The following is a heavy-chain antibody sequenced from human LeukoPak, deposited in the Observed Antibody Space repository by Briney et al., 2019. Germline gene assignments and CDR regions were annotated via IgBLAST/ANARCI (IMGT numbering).Heavy chain of an antibody. CDR3: TAAPNTAPGSLGH. CDR1: GFSFSDYY. Sequence: PGGSLTLSCAASGFSFSDYYMNWIRQAPGKGLDWVSYSSSSGSSTYYADSVKGRFTISRDYAKNALFLQMNSLRAEDTAVYYCTAAPNTAPGSLGHWGQGTLVTVSS. J-gene: IGHJ4*02. V-gene: IGHV3-11*01. D-gene: IGHD6-25*01. CDR2: SSSSGSST.